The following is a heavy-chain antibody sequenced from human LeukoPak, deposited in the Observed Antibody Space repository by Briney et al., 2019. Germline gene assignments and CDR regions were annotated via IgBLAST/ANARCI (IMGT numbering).Heavy chain of an antibody. CDR3: ARTHSSGWYIWFDP. D-gene: IGHD6-19*01. V-gene: IGHV1-69*13. Sequence: SVKVSCKASGGAFSSYAISWVRQAPGQGLEWMGGIIPIFGTANYAQKFQGRVTITADESTSTAYMELSSLRSEDTAVYYCARTHSSGWYIWFDPWGQGTLVTVSS. J-gene: IGHJ5*02. CDR1: GGAFSSYA. CDR2: IIPIFGTA.